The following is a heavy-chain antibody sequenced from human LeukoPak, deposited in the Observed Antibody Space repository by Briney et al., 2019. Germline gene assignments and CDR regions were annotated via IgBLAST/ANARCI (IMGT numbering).Heavy chain of an antibody. D-gene: IGHD3-22*01. CDR1: GGSISSSSYY. Sequence: LSLTCTVSGGSISSSSYYWGWIRQPPGKGLEWVSYISRSGTTIYYADSVKGRFTISRDNAKNSLYLQMNSLRADDTAVYFCARDKYETSGCFDYWGQGALVTVSS. J-gene: IGHJ4*02. CDR3: ARDKYETSGCFDY. CDR2: ISRSGTTI. V-gene: IGHV3-11*01.